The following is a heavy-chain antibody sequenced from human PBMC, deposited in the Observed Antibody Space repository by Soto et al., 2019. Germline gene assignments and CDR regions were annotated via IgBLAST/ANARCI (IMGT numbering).Heavy chain of an antibody. D-gene: IGHD2-2*01. Sequence: ASVKVSCKVSGDTLTEVSIHWVRQAPGEGLEWMGGFDPEDGETIYAQKFQGRVTMTEDTSTDTAYMKLSSLRSYDTAVYYCTKLRTSSWYVLFDPWGQGTLVTVSS. V-gene: IGHV1-24*01. CDR1: GDTLTEVS. J-gene: IGHJ5*02. CDR3: TKLRTSSWYVLFDP. CDR2: FDPEDGET.